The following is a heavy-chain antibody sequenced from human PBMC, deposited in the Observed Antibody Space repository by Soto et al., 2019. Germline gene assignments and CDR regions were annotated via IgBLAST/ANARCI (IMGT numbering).Heavy chain of an antibody. CDR1: GFTFSYYW. D-gene: IGHD1-26*01. CDR2: IHSDGSST. J-gene: IGHJ3*01. Sequence: EVQLVESGGGLVRPGGSLRLSCAASGFTFSYYWMHWVRQAPGKGLVWVSRIHSDGSSTSYADFVKGRFIISRDNARNTVDLQLKSVRVEDTAVYYCARGDRGAFDLWGQGAVVTDSS. CDR3: ARGDRGAFDL. V-gene: IGHV3-74*01.